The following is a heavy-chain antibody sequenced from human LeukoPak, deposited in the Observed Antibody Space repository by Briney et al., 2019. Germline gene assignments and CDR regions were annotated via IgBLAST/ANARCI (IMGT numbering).Heavy chain of an antibody. Sequence: PGRSLSSCCAASGFMFSNYGIHWVRQALGKGLEWVAAISSDGSEKFYADSVKGRFTISRDNTMKTLFLQMSSLRPEDTAMYYCAPNWERGRCYFDYWGRGTLVTVSS. D-gene: IGHD1-1*01. CDR2: ISSDGSEK. J-gene: IGHJ2*01. CDR1: GFMFSNYG. V-gene: IGHV3-30*03. CDR3: APNWERGRCYFDY.